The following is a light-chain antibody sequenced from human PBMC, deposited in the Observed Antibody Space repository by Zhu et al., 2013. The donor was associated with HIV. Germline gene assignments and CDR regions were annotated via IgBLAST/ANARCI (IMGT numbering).Light chain of an antibody. V-gene: IGLV2-8*01. J-gene: IGLJ3*02. CDR3: TSFAVNNNLV. Sequence: QSALTQPPSASGSPGQSVTIFCTGTSSDVGNYNYVSWYQHHPGKAPKLIIYEVNKRPSGVPDRFSGSKSGNTASLTVFGLRSEDEADYYCTSFAVNNNLVFGGGTKLTVL. CDR1: SSDVGNYNY. CDR2: EVN.